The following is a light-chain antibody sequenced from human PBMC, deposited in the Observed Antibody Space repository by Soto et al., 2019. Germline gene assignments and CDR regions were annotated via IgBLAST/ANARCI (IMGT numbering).Light chain of an antibody. V-gene: IGKV3-20*01. CDR2: GAS. CDR1: QTINSGY. Sequence: EIVLTQSPGTLSLSPGERATLSCRASQTINSGYLAWYQQKPGQAPRLLIYGASTRATGIPARFSGSGSGTEFTLTISSLQSEDFATYYCQQYYSYPLTFGGGTKV. CDR3: QQYYSYPLT. J-gene: IGKJ4*01.